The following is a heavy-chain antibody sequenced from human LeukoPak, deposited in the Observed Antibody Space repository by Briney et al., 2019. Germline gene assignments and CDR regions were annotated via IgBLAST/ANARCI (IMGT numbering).Heavy chain of an antibody. CDR2: ISAYNGNT. J-gene: IGHJ6*03. CDR1: GYTFTSYG. CDR3: AISGYDYGVDYYYYMDV. Sequence: AASVKVSCKASGYTFTSYGISWVRQAPGQGLEWMGWISAYNGNTNYAQKLQGRVTMTTDTSTSTAYMELRSLRSDDTAVYYCAISGYDYGVDYYYYMDVWGKGTTVTVSS. D-gene: IGHD5-12*01. V-gene: IGHV1-18*01.